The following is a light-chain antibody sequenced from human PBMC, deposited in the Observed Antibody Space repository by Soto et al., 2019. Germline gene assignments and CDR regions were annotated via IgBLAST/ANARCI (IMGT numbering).Light chain of an antibody. V-gene: IGKV1-9*01. CDR1: QCISSF. CDR3: QQLNSYPLT. CDR2: AAS. Sequence: IQLTHSPSSLSASVGDIVTITGRASQCISSFLAWFQQKPGKAPKLLIYAASTLQSGVPSRFSGSGSGTDFTLTISSLQPEDFATYYCQQLNSYPLTFGGGTEVDI. J-gene: IGKJ4*01.